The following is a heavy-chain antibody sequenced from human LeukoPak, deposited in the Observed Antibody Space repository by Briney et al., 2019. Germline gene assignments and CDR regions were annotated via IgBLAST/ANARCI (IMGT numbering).Heavy chain of an antibody. J-gene: IGHJ6*02. D-gene: IGHD1-26*01. V-gene: IGHV3-23*01. CDR1: GFTFSSYA. CDR3: AKGVAAGGSYYYYYGMDV. Sequence: PGGSLRLSCAASGFTFSSYAMSWVRQAPGKGLEWVSSISGSGGITYYADSVKGRFTFSRDNSKNMLYLQMNSLRAEDTAVYYCAKGVAAGGSYYYYYGMDVWGQGTTVTVSS. CDR2: ISGSGGIT.